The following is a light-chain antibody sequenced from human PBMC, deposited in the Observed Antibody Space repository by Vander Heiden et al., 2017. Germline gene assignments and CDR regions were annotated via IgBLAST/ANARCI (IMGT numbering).Light chain of an antibody. CDR2: DTS. V-gene: IGKV3-11*01. J-gene: IGKJ4*01. CDR1: GIVSRY. Sequence: ETVLTQSPATLHLSPGERATLSCRASGIVSRYLDWYQQKSGQAPRLLIYDTSKRASGIPARFSGSGAGTDFTLTISRLEPEDFAVYYCLHRGNLRTFGGGTKVEIK. CDR3: LHRGNLRT.